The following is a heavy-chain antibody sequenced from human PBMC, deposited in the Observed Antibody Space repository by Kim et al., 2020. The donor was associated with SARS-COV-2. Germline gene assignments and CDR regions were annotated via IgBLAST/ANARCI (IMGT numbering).Heavy chain of an antibody. CDR3: ARQARICCNNYGDAFDI. D-gene: IGHD4-17*01. J-gene: IGHJ3*02. CDR1: GGSISSYY. Sequence: SETLSLTCTVSGGSISSYYWSWIRQLPGKGLECIGYIYYSGSTNYNPSLKSRVTISVDTSKNQFSLKLSSVTAADTAVYYCARQARICCNNYGDAFDIWGQGTMVTVSS. CDR2: IYYSGST. V-gene: IGHV4-59*08.